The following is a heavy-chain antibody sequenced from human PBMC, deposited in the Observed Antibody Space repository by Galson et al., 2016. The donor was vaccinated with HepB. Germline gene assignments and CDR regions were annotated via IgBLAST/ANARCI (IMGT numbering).Heavy chain of an antibody. V-gene: IGHV4-34*01. CDR3: AREIGGRCYRSSCYSRFDP. D-gene: IGHD6-13*01. Sequence: SETLSLTCTLNAGSFRDYYWSWIRQPPGKGLEWIGEVNHSGSTNYNPSLTTRVTVSMDTSKTHFSLNLTSVTAADTAIYYCAREIGGRCYRSSCYSRFDPWGQGALVSVSS. CDR1: AGSFRDYY. CDR2: VNHSGST. J-gene: IGHJ5*02.